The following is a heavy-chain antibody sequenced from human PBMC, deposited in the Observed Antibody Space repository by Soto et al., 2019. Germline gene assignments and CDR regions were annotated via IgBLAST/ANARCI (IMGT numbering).Heavy chain of an antibody. D-gene: IGHD2-15*01. V-gene: IGHV1-3*01. CDR2: INAGNGNT. J-gene: IGHJ4*02. CDR1: GYTFTSYA. CDR3: ARGGLYCSGGSCYSLGDY. Sequence: QVQLVQSGAEVKKPGASVKVSCKASGYTFTSYAMHWVRQAPGQRLEWMGWINAGNGNTKYSQKFQGRVTITRDTSVSTAYMELSSLRSEDTAVYYCARGGLYCSGGSCYSLGDYWGQGTLVTVSS.